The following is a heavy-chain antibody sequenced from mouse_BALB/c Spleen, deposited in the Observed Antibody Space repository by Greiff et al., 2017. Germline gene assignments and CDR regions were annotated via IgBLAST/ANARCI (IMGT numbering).Heavy chain of an antibody. D-gene: IGHD1-1*01. Sequence: VKLMESGPGLVAPSQSLSITCTVSGFSLTSYGVHWVRQPPGKGLEWLGVIWAGGSTNYNSALMSRLSISKDNSKSQVFLKMNSLQTDDTAMYYCARNTYYYGSSYGYYAMDYWGQGTSVTVSS. CDR3: ARNTYYYGSSYGYYAMDY. V-gene: IGHV2-9*02. CDR1: GFSLTSYG. J-gene: IGHJ4*01. CDR2: IWAGGST.